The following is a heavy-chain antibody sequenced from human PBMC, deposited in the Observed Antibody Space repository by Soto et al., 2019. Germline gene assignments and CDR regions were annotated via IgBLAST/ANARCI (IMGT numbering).Heavy chain of an antibody. CDR1: GGTFSSYA. V-gene: IGHV1-69*13. J-gene: IGHJ6*02. D-gene: IGHD3-22*01. Sequence: SVKVSCKASGGTFSSYAISWVRQAPGQGLEWMGGIIPIFGTANYAQKFQGRVTITADESTSTAYMELSSLRSEDTAVYYCARSYYYDSSGYREPYYYYGMDVWGQGTTVTVSS. CDR3: ARSYYYDSSGYREPYYYYGMDV. CDR2: IIPIFGTA.